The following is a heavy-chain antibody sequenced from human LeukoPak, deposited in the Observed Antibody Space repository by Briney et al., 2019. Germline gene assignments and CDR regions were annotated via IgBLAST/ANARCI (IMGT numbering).Heavy chain of an antibody. CDR3: AKAYCTGGSCYGRYYYGMDV. CDR1: GFTFSTYA. J-gene: IGHJ6*02. Sequence: GGSLRLSCAASGFTFSTYAIHWVRQAPGKGPEWLAVISYDGSPKWYADSVKGRFTISRDNSKNTMYLQMDSLRPEDTAVFYCAKAYCTGGSCYGRYYYGMDVWGQGTTVTVSS. V-gene: IGHV3-30*18. CDR2: ISYDGSPK. D-gene: IGHD2-15*01.